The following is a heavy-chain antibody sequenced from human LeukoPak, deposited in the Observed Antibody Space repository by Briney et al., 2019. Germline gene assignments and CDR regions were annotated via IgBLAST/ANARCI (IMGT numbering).Heavy chain of an antibody. D-gene: IGHD4-17*01. CDR1: GFTFSSYW. CDR2: ISGSGGST. Sequence: GGSLRLSCAASGFTFSSYWMSWVRQAPGKGLEWVSSISGSGGSTYYADSVKGRFTISRDNSQNTLYLQMDSLRAEDTAVYYCAKDGYGDYGGVYWGQGTLVTVSS. V-gene: IGHV3-23*01. CDR3: AKDGYGDYGGVY. J-gene: IGHJ4*02.